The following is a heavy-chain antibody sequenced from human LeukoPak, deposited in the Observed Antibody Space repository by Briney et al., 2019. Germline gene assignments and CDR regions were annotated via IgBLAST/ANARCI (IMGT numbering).Heavy chain of an antibody. D-gene: IGHD3-9*01. J-gene: IGHJ5*02. CDR1: GFTFSNFA. Sequence: GGSLRLACAASGFTFSNFAMTWVRQAPGKGLEWVSGVCSSGDTTYYADSVRGRFTISRENSKNILYLQMNSMRAEDTALYFCAKLAVYDILTGYYKNWFDPWGQGTLVSVSS. CDR2: VCSSGDTT. V-gene: IGHV3-23*01. CDR3: AKLAVYDILTGYYKNWFDP.